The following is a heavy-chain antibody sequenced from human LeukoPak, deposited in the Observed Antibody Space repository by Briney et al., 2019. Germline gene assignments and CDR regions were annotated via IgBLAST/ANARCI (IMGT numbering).Heavy chain of an antibody. Sequence: PGGSLRLSCAASGLTVSSNYMSWVRQAPGKGLEWVSVIYSGGSTYYADSVKGRLTISRDNSKNTLYLQMNSLRAEHTAVYYCAKVVGFTVTTEADAFDIWGQGTMVTVSS. CDR3: AKVVGFTVTTEADAFDI. CDR2: IYSGGST. CDR1: GLTVSSNY. V-gene: IGHV3-66*02. J-gene: IGHJ3*02. D-gene: IGHD4-17*01.